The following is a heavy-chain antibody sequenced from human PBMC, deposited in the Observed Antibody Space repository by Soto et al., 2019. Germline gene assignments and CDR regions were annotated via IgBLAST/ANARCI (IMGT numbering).Heavy chain of an antibody. J-gene: IGHJ4*02. CDR2: INPSGGST. Sequence: SVKVSCKAYGYTFSSYYIHWVRQAPGQGLEWLGLINPSGGSTDYAQKFQGRVTMTRDTSTNTVYMELSSLRSEDSAIYYCARGGPLGSYPGYWGQGTLVTVSS. CDR1: GYTFSSYY. CDR3: ARGGPLGSYPGY. D-gene: IGHD1-26*01. V-gene: IGHV1-46*01.